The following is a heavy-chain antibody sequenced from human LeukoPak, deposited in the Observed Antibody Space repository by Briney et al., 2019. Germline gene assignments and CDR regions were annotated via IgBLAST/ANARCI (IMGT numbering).Heavy chain of an antibody. CDR1: GGSISNYY. D-gene: IGHD3-10*01. Sequence: TPETLSHTCTVSGGSISNYYWSWIRQPPGKGLEWIGYIYYSGSTNYNPSLKSRVTISVDTSKNQFSLKLNSVTAADTAVYYCARRAYGSGSFNPYYFDDWGQGTLVAVSS. J-gene: IGHJ4*02. CDR3: ARRAYGSGSFNPYYFDD. CDR2: IYYSGST. V-gene: IGHV4-59*08.